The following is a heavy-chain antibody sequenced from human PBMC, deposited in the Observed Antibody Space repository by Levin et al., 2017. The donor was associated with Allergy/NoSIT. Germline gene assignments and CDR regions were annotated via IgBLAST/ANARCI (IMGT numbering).Heavy chain of an antibody. V-gene: IGHV1-46*01. Sequence: ASVKVSCTASGYTFTSYYIHWVRQAPGQGLEWMGIINPSGGSTTFTQKYQGRITLTRDTSTSTVYMELSSLRSEDTAVYYCARLLRYNWNDVADYWGQGTLVTVSS. D-gene: IGHD1-1*01. J-gene: IGHJ4*02. CDR2: INPSGGST. CDR3: ARLLRYNWNDVADY. CDR1: GYTFTSYY.